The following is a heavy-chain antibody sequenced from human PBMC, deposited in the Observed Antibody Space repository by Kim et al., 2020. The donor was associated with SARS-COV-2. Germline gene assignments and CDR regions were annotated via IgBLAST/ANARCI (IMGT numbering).Heavy chain of an antibody. CDR2: INTSGNT. CDR3: ARASTGSYYYFDY. D-gene: IGHD1-26*01. Sequence: SETLSLTCTVSGGSISGYYWSWIRQPAGKGLEWVGRINTSGNTNYNPSLRSRATVSVDTSKSQFSLKLTSVTAADTAVYXXARASTGSYYYFDYWGQGTLVTVSS. CDR1: GGSISGYY. V-gene: IGHV4-4*07. J-gene: IGHJ4*02.